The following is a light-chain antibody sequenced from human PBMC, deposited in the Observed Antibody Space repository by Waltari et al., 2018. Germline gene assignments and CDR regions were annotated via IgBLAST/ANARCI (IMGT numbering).Light chain of an antibody. J-gene: IGLJ1*01. CDR3: CSYAGGSTFV. V-gene: IGLV2-23*03. CDR2: EGV. Sequence: QSALTQPASVSGSPGQSITISCPGTRSDVGGYNLVSWYQQPPNKAPKLIIYEGVKRPLGVSNRFSGSKSGNTASLTISGLQAEDEADYYCCSYAGGSTFVFGTGTEVTVL. CDR1: RSDVGGYNL.